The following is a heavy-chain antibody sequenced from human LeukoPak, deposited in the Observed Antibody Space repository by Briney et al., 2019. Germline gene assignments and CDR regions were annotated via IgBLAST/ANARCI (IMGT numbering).Heavy chain of an antibody. Sequence: PGGSLRLSCAASGFTFTNYSMNWVRQAPGKGLEWVSGISDSGSVIEYADSVKGRFTISRDNAKNSLYLQMNSLRTEDMALYYCAKGGGGRLIYYYYMDVWGKGTTVTVSS. V-gene: IGHV3-21*04. CDR2: ISDSGSVI. CDR1: GFTFTNYS. D-gene: IGHD3-16*01. J-gene: IGHJ6*03. CDR3: AKGGGGRLIYYYYMDV.